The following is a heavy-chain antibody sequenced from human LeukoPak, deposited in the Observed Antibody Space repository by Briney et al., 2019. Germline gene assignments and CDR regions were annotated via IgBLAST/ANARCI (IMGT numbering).Heavy chain of an antibody. J-gene: IGHJ3*01. CDR3: ARQAVARPFDL. CDR2: ISSSSAYI. Sequence: GGSLRLSCVASGFIFSDYSMDWVRQAPGKGLEWVSSISSSSAYIFYSDSVKGRFTISRYNAQSSLYLQMNSLRAEDTAVYYCARQAVARPFDLWGQGTMVAVSS. V-gene: IGHV3-21*06. CDR1: GFIFSDYS.